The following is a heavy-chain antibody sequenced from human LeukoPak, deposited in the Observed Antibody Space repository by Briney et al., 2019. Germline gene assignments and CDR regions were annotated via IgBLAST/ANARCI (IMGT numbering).Heavy chain of an antibody. CDR3: AKDGFAFDI. V-gene: IGHV3-30*18. CDR2: ISYDGSSK. CDR1: GFTFSSYG. J-gene: IGHJ3*02. Sequence: GGSLRLSCAASGFTFSSYGMHWVRQAPGKGLEWVAVISYDGSSKYYADSVKGRFTISRDNSKNTLYLQMNSLRAEDTAVYYCAKDGFAFDIWGQGTMVTVSS.